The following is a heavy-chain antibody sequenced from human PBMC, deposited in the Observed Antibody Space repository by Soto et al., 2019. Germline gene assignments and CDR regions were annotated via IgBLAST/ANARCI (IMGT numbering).Heavy chain of an antibody. J-gene: IGHJ4*02. CDR2: ISGSVGST. V-gene: IGHV3-23*01. CDR3: AKAITYSSSWYYFDY. D-gene: IGHD6-13*01. CDR1: GFTFSSYA. Sequence: GGSLRLACAASGFTFSSYAMSWVRQAPGKGLEWVSAISGSVGSTYYADSVKGRFTISRDNSKNTLYLQMNSLRAEDTAVYYCAKAITYSSSWYYFDYWGQGTRVTVSS.